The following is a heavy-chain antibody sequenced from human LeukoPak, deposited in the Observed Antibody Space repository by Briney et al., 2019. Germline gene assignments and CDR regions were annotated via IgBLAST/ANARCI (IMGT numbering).Heavy chain of an antibody. CDR1: GGTFSSYA. Sequence: ASVKVSCKASGGTFSSYAISWVRQAPGQGLEWMGGIIPIFGTANYAQKFQGRVTITADESTSTAYMELSSLRSEDTAVYYCARAWDFDIVVVPWFDPWGQGNLVTVSS. J-gene: IGHJ5*02. D-gene: IGHD2-2*01. CDR2: IIPIFGTA. CDR3: ARAWDFDIVVVPWFDP. V-gene: IGHV1-69*13.